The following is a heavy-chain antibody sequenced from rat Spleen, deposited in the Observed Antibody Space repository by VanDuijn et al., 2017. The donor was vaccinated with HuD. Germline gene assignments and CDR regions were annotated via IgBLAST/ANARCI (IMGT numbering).Heavy chain of an antibody. CDR2: ISYDGITT. Sequence: EVQLVESGGGLVQPGRSLKLSCAASGFTFSDYYMAWVRQAPTKGLEWVATISYDGITTYYRDSVKGRFTISRYNAKSTLYLQMHSLRSEDTATYYCARHAGDYGSFFDYWGQGVMVTVSS. D-gene: IGHD1-3*01. V-gene: IGHV5-7*01. J-gene: IGHJ2*01. CDR1: GFTFSDYY. CDR3: ARHAGDYGSFFDY.